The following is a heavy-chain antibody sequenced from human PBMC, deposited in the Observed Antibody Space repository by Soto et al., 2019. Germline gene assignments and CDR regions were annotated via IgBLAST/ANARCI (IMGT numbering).Heavy chain of an antibody. CDR2: IIPIFGTA. D-gene: IGHD3-22*01. CDR3: ARQIYDSDTGPNFQYYFDS. J-gene: IGHJ4*02. CDR1: GGTFSSYA. Sequence: SVKVSCKASGGTFSSYAISWVRQAPGQGLEWMGGIIPIFGTANYAQKFQGRVTITADESTSTAYMELSSLRSEDTAMYYCARQIYDSDTGPNFQYYFDSWGQGTPVTVSS. V-gene: IGHV1-69*13.